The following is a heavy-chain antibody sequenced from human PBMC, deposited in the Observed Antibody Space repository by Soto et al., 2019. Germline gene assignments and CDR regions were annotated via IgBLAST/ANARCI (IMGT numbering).Heavy chain of an antibody. CDR1: GFTVSSNY. V-gene: IGHV3-66*01. J-gene: IGHJ6*03. Sequence: VQLVESGGGLVQPGGSLRLSCAASGFTVSSNYMSWVRQAPGKGLEWVSVIYSGGSTYYADSVKGRFTISRDNSKNTLYLQMNSLRAEDTAVYYCARDYGGYSGYDYRLYYYYYMDVWGKGTTVTVSS. D-gene: IGHD5-12*01. CDR2: IYSGGST. CDR3: ARDYGGYSGYDYRLYYYYYMDV.